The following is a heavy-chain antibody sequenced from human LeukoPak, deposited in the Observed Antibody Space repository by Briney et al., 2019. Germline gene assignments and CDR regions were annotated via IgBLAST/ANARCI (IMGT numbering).Heavy chain of an antibody. CDR2: SGTRENR. D-gene: IGHD2-21*02. CDR1: GFTFSSYD. V-gene: IGHV3-13*04. Sequence: GGSLRLSCEASGFTFSSYDMHWVRQVPGKGLEWVSYSGTRENRNYPDSVRGRFTTSRDNARNSLYLQMNYLRAEDTAVYYCVRAPTGECRSGGCFSSHLDVWGQGTTVIVSS. CDR3: VRAPTGECRSGGCFSSHLDV. J-gene: IGHJ6*02.